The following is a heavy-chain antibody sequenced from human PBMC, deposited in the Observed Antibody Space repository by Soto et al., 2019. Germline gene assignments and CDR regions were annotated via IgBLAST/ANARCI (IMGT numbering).Heavy chain of an antibody. CDR2: MNPNSGNT. J-gene: IGHJ4*02. CDR3: ARGRFGGCSGGSCYGLDY. D-gene: IGHD2-15*01. CDR1: GXTFTSYD. Sequence: QVQXXQXXAEXXXXGXSVKVSCKASGXTFTSYDINWVRQXTXXXXXXMGWMNPNSGNTGYAQKFQGRVTMTRNTSISTAXMEXXXXXXXXTAVYYCARGRFGGCSGGSCYGLDYWGQGTLVTVSS. V-gene: IGHV1-8*01.